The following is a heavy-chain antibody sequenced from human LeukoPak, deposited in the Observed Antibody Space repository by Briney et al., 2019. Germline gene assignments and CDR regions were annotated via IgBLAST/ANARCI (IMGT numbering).Heavy chain of an antibody. J-gene: IGHJ4*02. Sequence: PSETLSLTCTVSGGSISSSSFYWGWIRQPPGKGLEWIGSIYYTGATNSNPSLKSRVTISVDTSKDQFSLKLSSVTAADTAVYYCARHGIYVSGSYYNLSAYFFDYWGRGALVTVSS. CDR2: IYYTGAT. V-gene: IGHV4-39*01. D-gene: IGHD3-10*01. CDR1: GGSISSSSFY. CDR3: ARHGIYVSGSYYNLSAYFFDY.